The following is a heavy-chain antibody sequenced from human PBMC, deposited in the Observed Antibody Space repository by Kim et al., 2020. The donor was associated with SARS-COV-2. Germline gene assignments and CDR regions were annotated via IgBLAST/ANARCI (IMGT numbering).Heavy chain of an antibody. J-gene: IGHJ5*02. Sequence: GGSLRLSCAASGFTFSSYAMHWVRQAPGKGLEWVAVISYDGSNKYYADSVKGRFTISRDNSKNTLYLQMNSLRAEDTAVYYCARGTGGSYSGWFXPWGQG. V-gene: IGHV3-30-3*01. CDR3: ARGTGGSYSGWFXP. CDR2: ISYDGSNK. CDR1: GFTFSSYA. D-gene: IGHD1-26*01.